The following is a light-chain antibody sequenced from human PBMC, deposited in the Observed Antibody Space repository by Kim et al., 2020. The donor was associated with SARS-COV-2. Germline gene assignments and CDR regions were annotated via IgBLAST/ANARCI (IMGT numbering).Light chain of an antibody. CDR2: GAT. CDR3: KQYGSSPLFT. J-gene: IGKJ3*01. CDR1: QRVRSNN. Sequence: QGNLATLPYSASQRVRSNNLAGSLQTPGQAPSLLIFGATNRATGIPDRFSGSVSGTDFTLTISRLEPDDFAVYCCKQYGSSPLFTLGPGTKVDIK. V-gene: IGKV3-20*01.